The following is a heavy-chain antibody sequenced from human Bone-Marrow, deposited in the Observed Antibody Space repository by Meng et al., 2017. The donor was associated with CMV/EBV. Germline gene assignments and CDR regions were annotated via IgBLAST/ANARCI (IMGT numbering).Heavy chain of an antibody. J-gene: IGHJ6*02. Sequence: GGSLRLSFAASGFTFDDYAMHWVRQAPGKGLEWVSLISWDGGSTYYADSVKGRFTISRDNSKNSLYLQMNSLRAEDTALYYCAKGPMVRGVISYYGMDVWGQGTTVTVSS. V-gene: IGHV3-43D*03. CDR3: AKGPMVRGVISYYGMDV. D-gene: IGHD3-10*01. CDR1: GFTFDDYA. CDR2: ISWDGGST.